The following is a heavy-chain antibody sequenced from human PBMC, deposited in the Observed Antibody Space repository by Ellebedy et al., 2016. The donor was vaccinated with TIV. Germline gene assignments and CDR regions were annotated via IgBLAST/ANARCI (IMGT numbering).Heavy chain of an antibody. CDR1: AFTIGSNY. CDR3: ATETFNDVDLEIWGVFDM. V-gene: IGHV3-66*01. Sequence: GESLKISCAASAFTIGSNYMSWVRQAPGKGLEWVSVISTGLTTYYADSVKGRFTISRDDSKNTLHLEIHGLRVEDTALYYCATETFNDVDLEIWGVFDMWGQGTSVTVSS. D-gene: IGHD1-1*01. CDR2: ISTGLTT. J-gene: IGHJ3*02.